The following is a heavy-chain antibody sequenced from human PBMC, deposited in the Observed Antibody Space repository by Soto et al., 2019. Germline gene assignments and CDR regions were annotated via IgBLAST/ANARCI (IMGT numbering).Heavy chain of an antibody. Sequence: PGGSLRLSCTTSGFTFNTYGMHWVRQAPGKGLEWVAIIWYDGSNKYYADSVKGRFTISRDNSKNTLYLQMNSLRAEDTAVYYCAKDANTKSSGYYYYFDYWGQGTLVTVSS. D-gene: IGHD3-22*01. CDR1: GFTFNTYG. CDR2: IWYDGSNK. V-gene: IGHV3-33*06. J-gene: IGHJ4*02. CDR3: AKDANTKSSGYYYYFDY.